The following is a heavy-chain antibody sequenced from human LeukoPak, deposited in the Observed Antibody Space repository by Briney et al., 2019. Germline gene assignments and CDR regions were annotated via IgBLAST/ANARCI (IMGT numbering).Heavy chain of an antibody. CDR2: INPNSGGT. CDR3: ARGGPNYDSSRANDLNY. Sequence: AASVKVSCKASGYTFTGYYMQWVRQAPGQGREWMGWINPNSGGTHYAQRFQGWVTMTRDTSISTAYMELSRLTSDDTAVYYCARGGPNYDSSRANDLNYWGQGTLVTVSS. D-gene: IGHD3-22*01. V-gene: IGHV1-2*04. J-gene: IGHJ4*01. CDR1: GYTFTGYY.